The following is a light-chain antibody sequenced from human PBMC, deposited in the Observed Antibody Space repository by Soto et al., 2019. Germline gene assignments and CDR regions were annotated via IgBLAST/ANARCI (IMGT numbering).Light chain of an antibody. CDR3: QQYHRWPVT. J-gene: IGKJ4*01. CDR1: QSIYEK. Sequence: EIVMTQSPATLSVSPGERVTLACRASQSIYEKLDWYQQKPGQTPRLVIYDTSTSATGTPGSFSGSGSGTEFTLTISSLQSEDFGVYYCQQYHRWPVTVGGGTKVDIK. CDR2: DTS. V-gene: IGKV3-15*01.